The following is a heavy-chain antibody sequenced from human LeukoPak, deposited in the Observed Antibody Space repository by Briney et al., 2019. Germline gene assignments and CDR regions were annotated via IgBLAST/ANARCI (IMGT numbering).Heavy chain of an antibody. V-gene: IGHV3-23*01. CDR3: AKDRGSITIFGVVMGWFDP. CDR2: ISGSGGST. D-gene: IGHD3-3*01. J-gene: IGHJ5*02. CDR1: GFTFSSYA. Sequence: EGSLRLSCAASGFTFSSYAMSWVRQAPGKGLEWVSAISGSGGSTYYADSVKGRFTISRDNSKNTLYLQMNSLRAEDTAPYYCAKDRGSITIFGVVMGWFDPWGQGTLVTVSS.